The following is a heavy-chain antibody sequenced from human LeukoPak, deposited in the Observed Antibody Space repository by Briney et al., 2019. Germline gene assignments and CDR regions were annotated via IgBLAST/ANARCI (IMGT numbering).Heavy chain of an antibody. D-gene: IGHD2-2*01. CDR1: GFTFSSYA. CDR3: AKGSTDWFDP. J-gene: IGHJ5*02. V-gene: IGHV3-23*01. CDR2: ISGSGGST. Sequence: GGSLRLSCAASGFTFSSYAMSWVGQAPGKGLEWVSAISGSGGSTYYAASVKGRFTISRDNSKNTRYLQMNSLRAEDTAVYYCAKGSTDWFDPWGQGTLVTVSS.